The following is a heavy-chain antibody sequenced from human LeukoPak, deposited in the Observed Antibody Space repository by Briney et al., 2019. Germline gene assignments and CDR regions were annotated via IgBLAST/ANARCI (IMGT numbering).Heavy chain of an antibody. Sequence: GGSLRLSCAASGFAFSSSWMSWVRQAPGKGLEWVANIKQDGSETYYVDSLKGRFTASRDNAKNSVYLQMNNLRAEDTAVYYCARRAPGYCITTSCPDTYYYYYYMDVWGKGTTVTVSS. CDR3: ARRAPGYCITTSCPDTYYYYYYMDV. V-gene: IGHV3-7*01. CDR1: GFAFSSSW. J-gene: IGHJ6*03. D-gene: IGHD2-2*01. CDR2: IKQDGSET.